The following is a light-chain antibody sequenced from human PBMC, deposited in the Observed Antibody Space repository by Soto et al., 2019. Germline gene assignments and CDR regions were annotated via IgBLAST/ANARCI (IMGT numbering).Light chain of an antibody. CDR1: SNDIGGYNL. V-gene: IGLV2-23*02. Sequence: QSALTQPASVSGSPGQSITISCTGTSNDIGGYNLVSWYQQHPGKAPKLVIYEANKRPSGASDRFSGSRSGNTASLTISALQAEDEADYSCCSFAGGATFVFGGGTKVTVL. CDR3: CSFAGGATFV. J-gene: IGLJ2*01. CDR2: EAN.